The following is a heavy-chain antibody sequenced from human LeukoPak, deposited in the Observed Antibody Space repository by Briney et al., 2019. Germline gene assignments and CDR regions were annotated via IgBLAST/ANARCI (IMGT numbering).Heavy chain of an antibody. D-gene: IGHD4-11*01. Sequence: GGSLRLSCAASGFSFSTYGMNWVRQAPGKGLEWGSSIKSSSAYIYYADSVKGRFTISRDNAKKSLFLQMDSLRVEDTAVYYCARAYSNYYYYMDVWGRGTTVTVSS. CDR3: ARAYSNYYYYMDV. CDR2: IKSSSAYI. J-gene: IGHJ6*03. V-gene: IGHV3-21*01. CDR1: GFSFSTYG.